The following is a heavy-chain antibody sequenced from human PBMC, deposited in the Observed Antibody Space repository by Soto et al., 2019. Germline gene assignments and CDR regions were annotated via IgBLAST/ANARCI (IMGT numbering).Heavy chain of an antibody. CDR3: ASGRASLIRKYYDFWSGYSSWYYFDY. J-gene: IGHJ4*02. Sequence: ASVKVSCKASGYTFTSYAMHWVRQAPGQRLEWMGWINANSGSTNYAQKFQGWVTMTRDTSISTAYMERSRLRSDDTAVYYCASGRASLIRKYYDFWSGYSSWYYFDYWGQGTLVTVSS. CDR1: GYTFTSYA. D-gene: IGHD3-3*01. V-gene: IGHV1-2*04. CDR2: INANSGST.